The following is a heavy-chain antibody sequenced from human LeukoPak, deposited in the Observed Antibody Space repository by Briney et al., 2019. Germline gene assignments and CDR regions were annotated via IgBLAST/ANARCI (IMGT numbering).Heavy chain of an antibody. D-gene: IGHD3-22*01. Sequence: QPGRSLRLSCAASGFTFSSYGMHWVRQAPGKGLQWVAVISYDGSNKYYADSVKGRITISRDNSKNTLYLQMNSLRAEDTAVYYCAKASGLSSGYYNYWGQGTLVTVSS. V-gene: IGHV3-30*18. CDR3: AKASGLSSGYYNY. CDR1: GFTFSSYG. CDR2: ISYDGSNK. J-gene: IGHJ4*02.